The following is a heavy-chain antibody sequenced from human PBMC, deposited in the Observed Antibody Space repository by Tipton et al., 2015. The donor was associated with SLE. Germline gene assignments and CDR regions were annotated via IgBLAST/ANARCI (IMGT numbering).Heavy chain of an antibody. Sequence: TLSLTCTVSGGSISSGSYYWSWIRQPAGKGLEWIGRIYTRGSTNYNPSPKSRVTISVDTSKNLFSLRRSSVTAADTAVYYCARDADYSKVLDYWGQGTLVTVSS. J-gene: IGHJ4*02. CDR3: ARDADYSKVLDY. CDR1: GGSISSGSYY. D-gene: IGHD4-11*01. V-gene: IGHV4-61*02. CDR2: IYTRGST.